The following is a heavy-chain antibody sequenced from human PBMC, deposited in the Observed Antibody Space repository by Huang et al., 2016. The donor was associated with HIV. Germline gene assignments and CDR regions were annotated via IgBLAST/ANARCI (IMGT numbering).Heavy chain of an antibody. CDR3: ATTDGDGLFFY. CDR2: IYYGGKT. D-gene: IGHD4-17*01. V-gene: IGHV4-59*11. CDR1: GDSISSHY. J-gene: IGHJ4*02. Sequence: QMQLQESGPGLVKPSETLSLTCTVSGDSISSHYWSWIRQTPGKGLEWIGSIYYGGKTKNTPSLKSRVTISVDTSKSHLSLKLGSVSAADTAVYYCATTDGDGLFFYWGQGTLVAVSS.